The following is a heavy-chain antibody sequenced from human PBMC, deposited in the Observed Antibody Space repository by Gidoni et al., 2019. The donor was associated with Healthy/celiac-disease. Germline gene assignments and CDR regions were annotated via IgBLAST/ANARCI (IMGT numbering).Heavy chain of an antibody. CDR2: INPSGST. CDR3: ARGFSSSWYLGDWFDP. V-gene: IGHV4-34*01. Sequence: QVQLQQWGAGLLKPSETLSLTCAVYGGLFSGYYWSWIRQPQGKGLEWIWEINPSGSTNYNPSLKSRVTISVYTSKHQFSLKLSSVTAADTAVYYCARGFSSSWYLGDWFDPWGQGTLVTVSS. D-gene: IGHD6-13*01. J-gene: IGHJ5*02. CDR1: GGLFSGYY.